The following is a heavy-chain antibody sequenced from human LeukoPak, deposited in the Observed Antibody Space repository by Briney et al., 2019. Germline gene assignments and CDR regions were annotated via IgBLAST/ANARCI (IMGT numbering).Heavy chain of an antibody. J-gene: IGHJ3*02. CDR2: LSGTGGST. CDR1: GFTFSNYA. D-gene: IGHD1-14*01. CDR3: ARGPGDFDASDI. Sequence: GGSLRLSCAASGFTFSNYAMSWVRQAPGKGLEWVSTLSGTGGSTYYADSVKGRFIISRDNVKQSLCLQMDSLRAEDTAVYYCARGPGDFDASDIWGQGTMVTVSS. V-gene: IGHV3-23*01.